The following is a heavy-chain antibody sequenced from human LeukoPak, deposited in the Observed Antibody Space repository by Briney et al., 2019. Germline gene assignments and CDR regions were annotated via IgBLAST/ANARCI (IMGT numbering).Heavy chain of an antibody. J-gene: IGHJ4*02. CDR1: GFTFNNYA. D-gene: IGHD2-2*01. V-gene: IGHV3-23*01. CDR3: AKGAYLGYCSSTSCPTRGVFDY. Sequence: GGSLRLSCAASGFTFNNYALSWVRQAPGKGLEWVSTISGNGDIIYYADSVKGRFTISRDNSKNTLYMQMNSLRGEDTAVYYCAKGAYLGYCSSTSCPTRGVFDYWGQGTLVTVSS. CDR2: ISGNGDII.